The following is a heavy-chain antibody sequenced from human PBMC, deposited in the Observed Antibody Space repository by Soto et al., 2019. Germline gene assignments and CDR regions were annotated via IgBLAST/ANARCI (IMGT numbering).Heavy chain of an antibody. J-gene: IGHJ6*02. Sequence: GGSLRLSCAASGFTFSSYAMSWVRQAPGKGLEWVSAISGSGGSTYYADSVKGRVTISRDNSKNTLYLQMNSLRAEDTAVYYCAKYRSGWYVYCGMDVLGQGTTVTVSS. CDR1: GFTFSSYA. V-gene: IGHV3-23*01. CDR2: ISGSGGST. CDR3: AKYRSGWYVYCGMDV. D-gene: IGHD6-19*01.